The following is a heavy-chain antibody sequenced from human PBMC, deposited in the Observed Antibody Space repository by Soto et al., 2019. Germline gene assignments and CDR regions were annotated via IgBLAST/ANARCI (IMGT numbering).Heavy chain of an antibody. CDR3: ARTPIPSHDYSWFDP. D-gene: IGHD4-4*01. Sequence: QVQLVQSGAEVKKPGFSVKVSCNASGGTFSSYAISWVRQAPGQGLEGMGGIIPIFGTANYAQKFQGRVTITADESTSTAYMELSSLRSEDTAVYYCARTPIPSHDYSWFDPWGQGTLVTVSS. J-gene: IGHJ5*02. V-gene: IGHV1-69*01. CDR1: GGTFSSYA. CDR2: IIPIFGTA.